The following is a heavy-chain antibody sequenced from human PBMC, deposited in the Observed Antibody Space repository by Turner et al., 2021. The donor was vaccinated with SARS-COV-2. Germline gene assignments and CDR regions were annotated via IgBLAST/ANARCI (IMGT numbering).Heavy chain of an antibody. CDR2: IYYREST. D-gene: IGHD3-3*01. J-gene: IGHJ6*02. CDR3: ASPSVDFWSGSYYGMDV. CDR1: GGSISSSSYY. Sequence: QLQLQESGPGLVKPSETLSLTCTVSGGSISSSSYYGGWIRQPTGKGLEWIGSIYYRESTYYNPSLKCRVTISVDTSKTQFSLKLISVTAADTAVYYCASPSVDFWSGSYYGMDVWGQGTTVTVSS. V-gene: IGHV4-39*01.